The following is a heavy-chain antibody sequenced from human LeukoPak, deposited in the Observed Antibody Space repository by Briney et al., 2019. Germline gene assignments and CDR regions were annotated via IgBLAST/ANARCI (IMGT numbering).Heavy chain of an antibody. CDR3: ARDDYGDYARLDY. CDR1: GVSFSGYY. D-gene: IGHD4-17*01. Sequence: SETLSLTCAASGVSFSGYYWSWIRQSPGKGLEWIGYIYYSGSTNYNPSLKSRVTISVDTSKNQFSLKLSSVTAADTAVYYCARDDYGDYARLDYWGQGTLVTVSS. J-gene: IGHJ4*02. V-gene: IGHV4-59*01. CDR2: IYYSGST.